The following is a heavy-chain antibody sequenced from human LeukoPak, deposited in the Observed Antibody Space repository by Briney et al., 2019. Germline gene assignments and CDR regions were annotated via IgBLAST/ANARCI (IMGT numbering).Heavy chain of an antibody. Sequence: SETLSLTCAVYGGSFSGYYWSWIRQPPGKGLERIGEINHSGSTNYNPSLKSRVTISVDTSKNQFSLKLSSVTAADTAVYYCARGPYHIVVVTATRLAFDIWGQGTMVTVSS. J-gene: IGHJ3*02. CDR1: GGSFSGYY. D-gene: IGHD2-21*02. CDR2: INHSGST. V-gene: IGHV4-34*01. CDR3: ARGPYHIVVVTATRLAFDI.